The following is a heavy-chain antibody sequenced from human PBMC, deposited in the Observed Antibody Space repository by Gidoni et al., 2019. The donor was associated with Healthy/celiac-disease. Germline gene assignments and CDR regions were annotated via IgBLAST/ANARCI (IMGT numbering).Heavy chain of an antibody. J-gene: IGHJ5*02. CDR1: GGSISSSSYY. CDR2: IYYSGST. CDR3: ARGIYDYVWGSYRYGSFDP. D-gene: IGHD3-16*02. Sequence: QLQLQESGPGLVKPSETLSLTCTVSGGSISSSSYYWGWIRQPPGKGLEWIGSIYYSGSTYYNPSLKSRVTISVDTSKNQFSLKLSSVTAADTAVYYCARGIYDYVWGSYRYGSFDPWGQGTLVTVSS. V-gene: IGHV4-39*07.